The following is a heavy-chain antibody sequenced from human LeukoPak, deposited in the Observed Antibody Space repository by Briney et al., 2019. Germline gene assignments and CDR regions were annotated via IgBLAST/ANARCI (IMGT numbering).Heavy chain of an antibody. J-gene: IGHJ4*02. CDR3: ARVGDCGRASCYAIDY. CDR1: GFTDSSNY. CDR2: IYSGGST. Sequence: PGGSLRLSCAASGFTDSSNYMSWVRQAPGKGLEWVSIIYSGGSTYYTDSVRGRFIISRDISKNTLYLQMNSLRAEDTAVYYCARVGDCGRASCYAIDYWGQGTLVTVSS. V-gene: IGHV3-66*01. D-gene: IGHD2-2*01.